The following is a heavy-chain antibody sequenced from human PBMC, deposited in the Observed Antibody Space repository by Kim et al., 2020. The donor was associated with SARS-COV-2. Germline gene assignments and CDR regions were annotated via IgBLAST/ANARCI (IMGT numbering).Heavy chain of an antibody. V-gene: IGHV3-21*01. CDR3: ARESGGCARDL. J-gene: IGHJ4*02. CDR1: GFPLSTRH. CDR2: ISINSLDI. D-gene: IGHD6-19*01. Sequence: GGSLRLSCEASGFPLSTRHMNWFRQAPGKGLEWVSSISINSLDIKYADSVKGRFTVSRDNAKNSLYLQVSSLRAEDTAVYYCARESGGCARDLWGQGTLV.